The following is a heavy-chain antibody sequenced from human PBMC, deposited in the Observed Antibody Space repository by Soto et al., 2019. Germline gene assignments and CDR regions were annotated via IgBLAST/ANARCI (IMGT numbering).Heavy chain of an antibody. V-gene: IGHV4-31*03. J-gene: IGHJ1*01. CDR3: TRSIQH. CDR2: IYYSGST. CDR1: GASITSGGYY. Sequence: QVQLQESGPGLVKPSQTLSLTCTVSGASITSGGYYWSWIRQHPGKGLEWIGYIYYSGSTYYNPSLQTRVTISVATSKNQSSLNLSSVTAAETAVYYCTRSIQHWGQGTLVTVSS.